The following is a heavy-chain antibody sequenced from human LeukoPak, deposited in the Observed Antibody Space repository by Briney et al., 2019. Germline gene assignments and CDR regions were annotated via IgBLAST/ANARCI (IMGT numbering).Heavy chain of an antibody. CDR2: INPNSGGT. D-gene: IGHD3-10*01. CDR1: GYTFTGYY. V-gene: IGHV1-2*02. CDR3: ARVGPYYYYYYYMDV. J-gene: IGHJ6*03. Sequence: ASVKVSCKASGYTFTGYYMHWVRQAPGQGLEWMGWINPNSGGTNYAQKFQGRVTMTRDTSISTAYMELSRLRSDDTAVYYCARVGPYYYYYYYMDVWGKGTTVTVSS.